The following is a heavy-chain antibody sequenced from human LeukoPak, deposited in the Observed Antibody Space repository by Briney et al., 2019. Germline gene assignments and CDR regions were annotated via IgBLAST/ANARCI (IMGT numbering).Heavy chain of an antibody. D-gene: IGHD3-22*01. V-gene: IGHV3-74*01. Sequence: GGSLRLSCGASGFTLRGYWVHWVRQAPGKGLVWVSRISGDGSDTRYADFVKGRFTISRDDAKNTVYLQMNSLRAEDTALYFCARDVQDSRTGGLDCWGQGTLVNVSS. CDR3: ARDVQDSRTGGLDC. CDR2: ISGDGSDT. CDR1: GFTLRGYW. J-gene: IGHJ4*02.